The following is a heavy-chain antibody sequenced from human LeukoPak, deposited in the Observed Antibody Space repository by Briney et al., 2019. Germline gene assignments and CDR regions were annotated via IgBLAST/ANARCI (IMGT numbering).Heavy chain of an antibody. CDR1: GFNVGSKY. D-gene: IGHD1-1*01. V-gene: IGHV3-66*01. CDR3: ARDHVGYGVLFDC. Sequence: GGSLRLSCAASGFNVGSKYMSWVRRAPGMGLEWVSLIYTGGSTHYADSVKGRFTISRDNSKNTLYLQMNSLRAEDTAVYYCARDHVGYGVLFDCWGQGTLITVSS. J-gene: IGHJ4*02. CDR2: IYTGGST.